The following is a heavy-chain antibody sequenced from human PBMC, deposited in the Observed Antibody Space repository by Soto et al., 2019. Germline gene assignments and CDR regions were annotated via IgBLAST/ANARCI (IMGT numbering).Heavy chain of an antibody. V-gene: IGHV3-48*03. CDR2: ISSSGSTI. J-gene: IGHJ5*02. CDR1: GFTFSSYE. D-gene: IGHD3-22*01. CDR3: ARVNYYDSSGYGASWFDP. Sequence: EVQLVESGGGLVQPGGSLRLSCAAFGFTFSSYEMNWLRQAPGKGLEWVSYISSSGSTIYYVDSVKGRFTISRDNAKNSLYLQMNSLRAEDTAVYYCARVNYYDSSGYGASWFDPWGQGTLVTVSS.